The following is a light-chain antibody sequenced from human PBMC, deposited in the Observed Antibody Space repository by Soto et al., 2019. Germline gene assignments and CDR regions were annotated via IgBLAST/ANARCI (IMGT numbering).Light chain of an antibody. Sequence: QSVLTQPPSASVTPGQRITISCYGSSSNIESHSVNWYQQVPGTAPKLLINTNNQRPSGVPDRFSGSKSGAPASLAISGLQSEDEATYYCATWDDSRKGVFGTGTKVTVL. V-gene: IGLV1-44*01. CDR3: ATWDDSRKGV. CDR2: TNN. CDR1: SSNIESHS. J-gene: IGLJ1*01.